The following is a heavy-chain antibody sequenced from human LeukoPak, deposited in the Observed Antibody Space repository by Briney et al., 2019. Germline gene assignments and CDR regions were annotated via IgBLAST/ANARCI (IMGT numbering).Heavy chain of an antibody. CDR3: ARNRISHHMDV. Sequence: ASVKVSCKASGYSFTNYAMNWVRQAPGQGLELMGWINTNTGNPTYAQGFTGRFVSSLDTSVSTAYLQISSLKAEDTAVYFCARNRISHHMDVWGKGTTVTVSS. D-gene: IGHD2-15*01. V-gene: IGHV7-4-1*02. J-gene: IGHJ6*03. CDR1: GYSFTNYA. CDR2: INTNTGNP.